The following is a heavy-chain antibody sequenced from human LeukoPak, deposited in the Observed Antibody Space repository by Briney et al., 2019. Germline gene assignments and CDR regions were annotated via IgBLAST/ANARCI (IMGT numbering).Heavy chain of an antibody. CDR2: INPSGGST. D-gene: IGHD2-15*01. CDR3: AGDESKTPSPNWYFDL. Sequence: GASVKVSCKASGYTFTNYYMHWVRQAPGQGLEWMGIINPSGGSTSYAQKFQGRVTMTRDTSTSTVYMELSSLRSEDTAVYYCAGDESKTPSPNWYFDLWGRGTLVTVSS. J-gene: IGHJ2*01. CDR1: GYTFTNYY. V-gene: IGHV1-46*01.